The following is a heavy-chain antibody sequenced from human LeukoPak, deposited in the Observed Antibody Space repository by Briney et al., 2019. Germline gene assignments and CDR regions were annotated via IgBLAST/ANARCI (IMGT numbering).Heavy chain of an antibody. CDR3: ATAGLYSYGPYPSLPFDY. J-gene: IGHJ4*02. Sequence: PSETLSLTCTVSGGSISSSSYYWGWIRQPPGKGLEWIGSIYYSGSTNYNPSLKSRVTISVDTSKNQFSLKLSSVTAADTAVYYCATAGLYSYGPYPSLPFDYWGQGTLVTVSS. D-gene: IGHD5-18*01. V-gene: IGHV4-39*07. CDR2: IYYSGST. CDR1: GGSISSSSYY.